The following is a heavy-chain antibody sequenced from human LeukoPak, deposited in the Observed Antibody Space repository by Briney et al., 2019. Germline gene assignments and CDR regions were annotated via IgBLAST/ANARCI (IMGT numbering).Heavy chain of an antibody. D-gene: IGHD2-2*01. V-gene: IGHV1-2*02. CDR1: GYTFTGYY. CDR3: ARVYCSSTSCSGDAHDI. Sequence: ASVKVSCKASGYTFTGYYMHWVRQAPGQGLEWMGWINPNSGGTNYAQKFQGRVTMTRDTSISTAYMELSRLRSDDTAVYYCARVYCSSTSCSGDAHDIWGQGTMVTVSS. CDR2: INPNSGGT. J-gene: IGHJ3*02.